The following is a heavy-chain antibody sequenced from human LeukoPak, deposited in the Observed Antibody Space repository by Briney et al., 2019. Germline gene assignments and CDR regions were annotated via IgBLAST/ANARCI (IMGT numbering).Heavy chain of an antibody. Sequence: GGFLRLSCAASGFTFNSNGMHWVRQAPGKGLEGVALIWYDGSNNYYADSVKGRFTISRDNSKNTLYLQMDSLRAEDTAVYYCAKAGDNSGYYPAFYYYMDVWGRGTTVTVSS. CDR2: IWYDGSNN. J-gene: IGHJ6*03. V-gene: IGHV3-33*06. CDR3: AKAGDNSGYYPAFYYYMDV. CDR1: GFTFNSNG. D-gene: IGHD3-22*01.